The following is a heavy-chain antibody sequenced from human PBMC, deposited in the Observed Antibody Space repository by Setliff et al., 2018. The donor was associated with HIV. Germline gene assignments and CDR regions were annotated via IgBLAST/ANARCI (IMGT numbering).Heavy chain of an antibody. CDR3: AKDLYLDSSGWILDY. V-gene: IGHV3-33*06. CDR2: IWYDGSNK. D-gene: IGHD3-22*01. Sequence: GSLRLSCAASGFTFSNYGMHWVRQAPGKGLEWVALIWYDGSNKYYADSVKGRFTISRDNSKNTLYLQMNSLRAEDTAVYYCAKDLYLDSSGWILDYWGQGTLVTVSS. J-gene: IGHJ4*02. CDR1: GFTFSNYG.